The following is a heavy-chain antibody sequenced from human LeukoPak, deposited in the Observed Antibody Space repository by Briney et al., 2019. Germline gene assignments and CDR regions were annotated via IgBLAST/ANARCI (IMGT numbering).Heavy chain of an antibody. D-gene: IGHD3-16*01. V-gene: IGHV3-30*02. CDR2: IRFDGTNK. CDR3: AKPPPSRGLIFDS. Sequence: GGSLRLSCAASGFTFSSYGMHWVRQAPGKGLEWVAFIRFDGTNKYYADSVKGRFTISRDNSKNTLYLQMNSLSAEDTAVYYCAKPPPSRGLIFDSWGQGTLVTVSS. CDR1: GFTFSSYG. J-gene: IGHJ4*02.